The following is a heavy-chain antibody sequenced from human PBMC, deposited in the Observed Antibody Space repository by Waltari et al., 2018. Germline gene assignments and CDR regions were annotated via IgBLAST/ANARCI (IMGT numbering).Heavy chain of an antibody. CDR2: IYYSGST. J-gene: IGHJ3*02. CDR3: ARPSIAAAGNDAFDI. D-gene: IGHD6-13*01. CDR1: GGSISSSSSY. Sequence: QLQLQESGPGLVKPSETLSLTCTVSGGSISSSSSYWGWIRQPPGKGLEWIGSIYYSGSTYYNPSLKSRVTISVDTSKNQFSLKLSSVTAADTAVYYCARPSIAAAGNDAFDIWGQGTMVTVSS. V-gene: IGHV4-39*01.